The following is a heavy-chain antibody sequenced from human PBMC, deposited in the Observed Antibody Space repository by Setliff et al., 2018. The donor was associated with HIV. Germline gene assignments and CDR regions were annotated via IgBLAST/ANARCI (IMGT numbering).Heavy chain of an antibody. CDR2: IKRKTDGGTT. CDR3: TTDVPTYYYDYIPADY. V-gene: IGHV3-15*01. CDR1: GFTFSKAW. J-gene: IGHJ4*02. Sequence: GGSLRVSCAAAGFTFSKAWMSWFRQTPGKGLEWVGRIKRKTDGGTTDHAAPVKGRLTISRDDSKNTLYLQMNSLKTEDTAVYYCTTDVPTYYYDYIPADYWGQGTLVTVSS. D-gene: IGHD3-22*01.